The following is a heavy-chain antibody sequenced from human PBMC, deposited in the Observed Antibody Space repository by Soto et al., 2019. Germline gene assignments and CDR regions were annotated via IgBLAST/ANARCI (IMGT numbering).Heavy chain of an antibody. D-gene: IGHD3-22*01. Sequence: QLQLQESGPGLVKPSETLSLTCTVSGGSISSSSYYWGWIRQPPGKGLEWIGSIHYSGSTYYNPSLKSRVTISVDTSKNQFSLKLSFVTAANTAVYYCGYSSGYYPYYFDYWGQGTLVTVSA. CDR2: IHYSGST. V-gene: IGHV4-39*01. J-gene: IGHJ4*02. CDR1: GGSISSSSYY. CDR3: GYSSGYYPYYFDY.